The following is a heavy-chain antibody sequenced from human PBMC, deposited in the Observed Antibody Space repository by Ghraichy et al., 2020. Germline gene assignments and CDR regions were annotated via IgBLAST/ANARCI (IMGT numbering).Heavy chain of an antibody. CDR2: ILYDGSNK. CDR3: AKDGVGATNFDY. Sequence: GGSLRLSCAASGFTFSSYGMHWVRQAPGKGLEWVAFILYDGSNKYYADSVKGRFTISRDNSKNTLYLQMNSLRAEDTAVYYCAKDGVGATNFDYWGQGTLVTVSS. D-gene: IGHD1-26*01. CDR1: GFTFSSYG. V-gene: IGHV3-30*02. J-gene: IGHJ4*02.